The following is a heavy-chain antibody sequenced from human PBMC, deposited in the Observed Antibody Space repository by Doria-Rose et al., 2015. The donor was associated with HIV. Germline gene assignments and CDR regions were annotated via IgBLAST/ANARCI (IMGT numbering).Heavy chain of an antibody. CDR2: IFSDDER. Sequence: QESGPVLVKPTETLTLTCTVSGVSLSSPGMGVSWIRQPPGKALEWLAYIFSDDERSYKASLKISLTISRGTSKSQMVLTMTGMDPMDTATYYCARIKSSRWYHKCYFDFWGQGTLVIVSA. J-gene: IGHJ4*02. CDR3: ARIKSSRWYHKCYFDF. CDR1: GVSLSSPGMG. V-gene: IGHV2-26*01. D-gene: IGHD6-13*01.